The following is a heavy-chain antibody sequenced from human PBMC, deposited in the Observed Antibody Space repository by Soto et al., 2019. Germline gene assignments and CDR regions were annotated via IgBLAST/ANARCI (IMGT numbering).Heavy chain of an antibody. CDR2: IIPIFGTA. Sequence: RASVKVSCKASGGTFSSYAISWVRQAPGQGLEWMGGIIPIFGTANYAQKFQGRVTITADESTSTAYMELSSLRSEDTAMYYCATDSGYEVVGYYYYGMDVWGQGSTVTVS. D-gene: IGHD5-12*01. CDR1: GGTFSSYA. V-gene: IGHV1-69*13. J-gene: IGHJ6*02. CDR3: ATDSGYEVVGYYYYGMDV.